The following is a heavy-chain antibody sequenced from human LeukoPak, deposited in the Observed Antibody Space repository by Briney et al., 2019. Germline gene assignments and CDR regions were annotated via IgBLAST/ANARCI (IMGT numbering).Heavy chain of an antibody. D-gene: IGHD5-18*01. CDR2: IIPIFGTA. J-gene: IGHJ4*02. V-gene: IGHV1-69*13. CDR3: ARDSGCGGYSYGLYY. Sequence: ASVKVSCKASGGTFSSYAISWVRQAPGQGLEWMGGIIPIFGTANYAQKFQGRVTITADESTSTAYMELSSLSSEDTAVYYCARDSGCGGYSYGLYYWGQGTLVTVSS. CDR1: GGTFSSYA.